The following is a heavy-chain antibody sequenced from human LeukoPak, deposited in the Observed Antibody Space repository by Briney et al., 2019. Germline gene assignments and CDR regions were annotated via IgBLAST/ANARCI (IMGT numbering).Heavy chain of an antibody. D-gene: IGHD6-13*01. CDR3: ARTANFAAGYYIDY. V-gene: IGHV3-21*01. Sequence: GGSLRLSCAASGFTFSSYTMNWVRQAPGKGLEWVSSISGGSRHKYYADSVKGRFTISRGNAKNSLYLQMNSLRAEDTAVYYCARTANFAAGYYIDYWGQGTLVTVSS. J-gene: IGHJ4*02. CDR1: GFTFSSYT. CDR2: ISGGSRHK.